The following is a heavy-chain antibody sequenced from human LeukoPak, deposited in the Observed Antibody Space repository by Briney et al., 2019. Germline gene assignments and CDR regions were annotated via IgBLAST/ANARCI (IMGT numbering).Heavy chain of an antibody. D-gene: IGHD6-19*01. CDR2: IGTAGDT. V-gene: IGHV3-13*01. CDR1: GFTFSSYD. J-gene: IGHJ2*01. CDR3: ARATSIAVAGTNGYWYFDL. Sequence: GGSLRLSCAASGFTFSSYDMHWVRQATGKGLEWVSAIGTAGDTYYPGSVKGRFTISRENAKNSLYLQMNSLRAGDTAVYYCARATSIAVAGTNGYWYFDLWGRGTLVTVSS.